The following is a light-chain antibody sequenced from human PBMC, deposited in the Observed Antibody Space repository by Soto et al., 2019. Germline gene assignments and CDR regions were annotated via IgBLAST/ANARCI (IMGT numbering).Light chain of an antibody. J-gene: IGKJ5*01. CDR2: DTS. CDR3: QQFDTLPTT. V-gene: IGKV1-33*01. CDR1: QDVTNY. Sequence: DIQMTQSPSSLSASVGDRVTITCQASQDVTNYLNWYQQKPGKAPKLLIYDTSNLETGVPSRFSGSGSGTHFTFSISSLQPEDVATYYCQQFDTLPTTFGQGTRLEIK.